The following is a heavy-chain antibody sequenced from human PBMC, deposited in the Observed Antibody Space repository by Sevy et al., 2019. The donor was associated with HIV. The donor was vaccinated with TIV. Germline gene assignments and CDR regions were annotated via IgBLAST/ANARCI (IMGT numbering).Heavy chain of an antibody. Sequence: ASVKVSCKASGSTFSRYVISWVRQAPGQGLEWMGGIFPIFGPANYAQKFQGRVGINGDESTWTAYMELTSLGSEDTAVYYCATGITGTTRPYFDYWGQGALVTVSS. J-gene: IGHJ4*02. CDR3: ATGITGTTRPYFDY. CDR2: IFPIFGPA. D-gene: IGHD1-7*01. CDR1: GSTFSRYV. V-gene: IGHV1-69*13.